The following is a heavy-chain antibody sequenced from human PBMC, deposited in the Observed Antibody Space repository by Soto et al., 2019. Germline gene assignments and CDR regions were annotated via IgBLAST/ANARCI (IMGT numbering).Heavy chain of an antibody. V-gene: IGHV6-1*01. CDR1: GDSVSSNSAA. CDR2: TYYRSRWYN. D-gene: IGHD1-7*01. J-gene: IGHJ6*03. CDR3: SGTSSLQSYYLDV. Sequence: SQTLSLTGVISGDSVSSNSAAWNWIRQSPSRGLEWLGRTYYRSRWYNDYAVSVRSRITVNADTSKKQFSLHLNSVTPEDTAVYYCSGTSSLQSYYLDVWAQGTTVTVSS.